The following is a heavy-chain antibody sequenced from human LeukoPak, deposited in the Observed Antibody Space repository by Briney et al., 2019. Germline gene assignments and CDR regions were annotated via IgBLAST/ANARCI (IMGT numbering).Heavy chain of an antibody. CDR3: ARGRYSGGPDAFDI. Sequence: GGSLRLSCGVSGVTFSSHGMNWVRQAPGKGLEWVSSISSSSTYIHYADSVKGRFTISRDNAKNSLYLQMNSLRAEDTAVYYCARGRYSGGPDAFDISGQGTMVTVSS. V-gene: IGHV3-21*01. D-gene: IGHD6-19*01. CDR2: ISSSSTYI. CDR1: GVTFSSHG. J-gene: IGHJ3*02.